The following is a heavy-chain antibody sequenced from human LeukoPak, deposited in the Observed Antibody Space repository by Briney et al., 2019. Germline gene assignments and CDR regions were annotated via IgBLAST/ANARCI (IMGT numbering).Heavy chain of an antibody. J-gene: IGHJ4*02. V-gene: IGHV1-2*02. Sequence: EASVKVSCKASGYTFTGYYIHWVRQAPGQGLEYMGWIIPNSGATNYAQKFQGRVTMTRDTSISTAYLELSRLRSDVTAVYYCARGPSEYFDFIIGYDYWGQGTLVTVSS. CDR1: GYTFTGYY. CDR2: IIPNSGAT. CDR3: ARGPSEYFDFIIGYDY. D-gene: IGHD3-3*01.